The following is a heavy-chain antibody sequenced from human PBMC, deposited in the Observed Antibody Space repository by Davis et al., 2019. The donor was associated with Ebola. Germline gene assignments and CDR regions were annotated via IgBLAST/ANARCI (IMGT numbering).Heavy chain of an antibody. Sequence: AASVTVSCKASGYTFTGYYMHWVRQAPGQGLEWMGRINPNSGGTNYAQKFQGRVTMTTETSISTAYMDLSRLTSDDTAVYYCARQESQLHRYYFNSWGQGTLVTVSS. CDR3: ARQESQLHRYYFNS. CDR2: INPNSGGT. J-gene: IGHJ4*02. V-gene: IGHV1-2*06. CDR1: GYTFTGYY. D-gene: IGHD4-23*01.